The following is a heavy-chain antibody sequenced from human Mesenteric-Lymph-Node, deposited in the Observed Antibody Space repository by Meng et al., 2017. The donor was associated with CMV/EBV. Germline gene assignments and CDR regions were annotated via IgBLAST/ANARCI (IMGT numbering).Heavy chain of an antibody. D-gene: IGHD5-12*01. V-gene: IGHV3-21*01. CDR3: ARDVVATLDY. J-gene: IGHJ4*02. CDR2: ISNSSSYI. CDR1: GFTFSSYS. Sequence: GGSLRLSCAASGFTFSSYSMNWVRQAPGKGLEWVSSISNSSSYIYYADSVKGRFTISRDNAKHSLYLQMNSLRAEDTAVYYCARDVVATLDYWGQGTLVTVSS.